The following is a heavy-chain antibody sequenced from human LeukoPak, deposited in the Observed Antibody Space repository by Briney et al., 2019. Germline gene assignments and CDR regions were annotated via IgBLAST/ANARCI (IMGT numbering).Heavy chain of an antibody. V-gene: IGHV1-18*01. D-gene: IGHD3-3*01. J-gene: IGHJ6*02. CDR2: ISAYNGNT. Sequence: ASVKVSCKASGYTFTSYGISWVRQAPGQGLEWMGWISAYNGNTNYAQKLQGRVTMTTDTSTSTAYMELRSLRSDDTAVYYCARGARTYYDFWSGYYYYYGMDVWGQGTTVTVSS. CDR3: ARGARTYYDFWSGYYYYYGMDV. CDR1: GYTFTSYG.